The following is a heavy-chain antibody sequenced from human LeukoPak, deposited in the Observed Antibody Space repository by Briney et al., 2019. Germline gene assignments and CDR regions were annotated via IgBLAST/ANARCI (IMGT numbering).Heavy chain of an antibody. V-gene: IGHV4-4*02. Sequence: SETLSLTCAVSGGSISSSNWWSGVRQPPGKGLGWIGEIYHSGSTNYNPSLKSRVTISVDKSKNQFSLKLSSVTAADTAVYYCARGSLGYCSSTSCYGGFDYWGQGTLVTVSS. CDR2: IYHSGST. CDR1: GGSISSSNW. CDR3: ARGSLGYCSSTSCYGGFDY. D-gene: IGHD2-2*01. J-gene: IGHJ4*02.